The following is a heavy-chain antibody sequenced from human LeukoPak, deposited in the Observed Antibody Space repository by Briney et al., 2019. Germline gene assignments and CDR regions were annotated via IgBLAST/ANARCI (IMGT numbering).Heavy chain of an antibody. CDR1: GYTFTNYA. D-gene: IGHD2-2*01. V-gene: IGHV1-18*01. CDR2: ISAYNGNT. CDR3: ARWGVGQLLLY. J-gene: IGHJ4*02. Sequence: GASVKVSCRASGYTFTNYAISWVRQAPGQGLEWMGWISAYNGNTNYAQKLQGRVTMTTDTSTSTAYMELRSLRSDDTAVYYCARWGVGQLLLYWGQGTLVTVSS.